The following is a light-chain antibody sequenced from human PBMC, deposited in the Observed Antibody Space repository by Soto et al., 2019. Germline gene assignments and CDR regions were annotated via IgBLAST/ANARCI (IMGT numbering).Light chain of an antibody. CDR3: LLSYNAARV. CDR1: TGAVTSNHH. V-gene: IGLV7-46*01. CDR2: DTS. Sequence: QAVVTQEPSLTVSPGGTVTLTCGSSTGAVTSNHHPYWFQQKAGQAPRTLIYDTSNKHSWTPARVSGALLGDKAALTLSGAQPEDEAQYYCLLSYNAARVFGGGTKLTVL. J-gene: IGLJ2*01.